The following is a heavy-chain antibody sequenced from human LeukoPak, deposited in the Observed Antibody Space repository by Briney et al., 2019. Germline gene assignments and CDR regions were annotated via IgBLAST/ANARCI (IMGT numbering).Heavy chain of an antibody. J-gene: IGHJ4*02. D-gene: IGHD1-1*01. CDR1: GYSFTSYW. CDR2: IYPGDSDT. Sequence: GESLKISCKGSGYSFTSYWIGWVRQMPGKGREWMGGIYPGDSDTRYSPSFQGQVTISADKSISTAYLQWTSLKASDTAMYYCARPGTTGKIPFDFWGQGTLVTVSS. V-gene: IGHV5-51*01. CDR3: ARPGTTGKIPFDF.